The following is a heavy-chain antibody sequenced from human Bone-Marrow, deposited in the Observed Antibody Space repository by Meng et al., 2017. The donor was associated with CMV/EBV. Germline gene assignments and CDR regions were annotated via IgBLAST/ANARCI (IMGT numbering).Heavy chain of an antibody. CDR1: GFTFSSYA. Sequence: GESLKISCAASGFTFSSYAMHWVRQAPGKGLEWVAVISYDGSNKYYADSVKGRFTISRDNSRNTLYLQMNSLRAEDTAVYYCAKGGNYGAFDIWGQGTMVTVSS. J-gene: IGHJ3*02. V-gene: IGHV3-30-3*01. CDR2: ISYDGSNK. D-gene: IGHD3-16*01. CDR3: AKGGNYGAFDI.